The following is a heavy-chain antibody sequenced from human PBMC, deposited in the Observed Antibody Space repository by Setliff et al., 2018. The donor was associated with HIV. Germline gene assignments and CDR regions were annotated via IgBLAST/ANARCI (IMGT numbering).Heavy chain of an antibody. J-gene: IGHJ6*03. CDR2: IFFTGNT. CDR3: ARGHDNKYYYFYYMDV. V-gene: IGHV4-4*09. CDR1: GGSISGYY. D-gene: IGHD5-12*01. Sequence: SETLSLTCTVSGGSISGYYWSWIRQPPGKGLEYIGSIFFTGNTIYNPSLKARVTLSVDMSRNQFSLKLSSVTAADTAVYYCARGHDNKYYYFYYMDVWGKGTTVTVSS.